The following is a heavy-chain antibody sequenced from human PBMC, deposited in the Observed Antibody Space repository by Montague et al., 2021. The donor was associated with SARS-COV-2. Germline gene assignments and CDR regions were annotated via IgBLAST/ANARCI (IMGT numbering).Heavy chain of an antibody. V-gene: IGHV4-59*01. D-gene: IGHD3-10*01. CDR1: GGSISSNY. J-gene: IGHJ4*02. Sequence: SETLSLTCTVSGGSISSNYWSWIRQPPGKGLEWIGCIYYSGSTNYNPSRKSRVTISVATSKNQFSLKLSSVTATDTAVYYCAGVNRRSYYGLGVSADFDYWGQGTLVTVSS. CDR3: AGVNRRSYYGLGVSADFDY. CDR2: IYYSGST.